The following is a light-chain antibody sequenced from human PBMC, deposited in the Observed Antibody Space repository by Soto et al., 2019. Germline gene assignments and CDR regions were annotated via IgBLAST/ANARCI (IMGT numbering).Light chain of an antibody. V-gene: IGLV2-8*01. J-gene: IGLJ1*01. CDR2: AVS. Sequence: QSVLTQPPSSSGSTGQSVTISCTGTSRDVGGYTYVSWYQQTPCKAPKLMIYAVSKRPSGIPECFSGSKSGTTASPTVSGLQAEGEADYYCISYAGSNNLVFGSGSQVTV. CDR1: SRDVGGYTY. CDR3: ISYAGSNNLV.